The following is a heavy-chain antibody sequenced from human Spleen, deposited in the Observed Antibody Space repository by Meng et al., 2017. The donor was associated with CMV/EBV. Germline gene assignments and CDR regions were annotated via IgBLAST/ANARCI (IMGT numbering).Heavy chain of an antibody. CDR2: ISSSSSYI. CDR3: ARDLGDCSSTSCYYYYGMDV. J-gene: IGHJ6*02. CDR1: GFTFSSYS. V-gene: IGHV3-21*01. Sequence: GGSLRLSCAASGFTFSSYSMNWVRQAPGKGLEWVSSISSSSSYIYYADSVKGRFTISRDNAKNSLYLQMNSLRAEDTAVYYCARDLGDCSSTSCYYYYGMDVWGQGTTVTVSS. D-gene: IGHD2-2*01.